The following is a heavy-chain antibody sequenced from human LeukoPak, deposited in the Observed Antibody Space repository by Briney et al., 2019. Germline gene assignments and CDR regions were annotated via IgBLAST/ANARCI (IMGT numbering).Heavy chain of an antibody. CDR3: ARDQSAAGYWYFDL. J-gene: IGHJ2*01. CDR2: IYTSGST. V-gene: IGHV4-4*07. Sequence: SETLSLTCTVSGGSIRSYYLSWMRQPAGKGLEWIGRIYTSGSTNYNPSLKSRVSMSVDTSKNQVSLKLSSVTAADTAVYYCARDQSAAGYWYFDLWGRGTLVSVSS. CDR1: GGSIRSYY. D-gene: IGHD6-19*01.